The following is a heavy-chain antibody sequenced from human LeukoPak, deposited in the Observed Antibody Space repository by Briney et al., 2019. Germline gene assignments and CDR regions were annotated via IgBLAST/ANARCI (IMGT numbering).Heavy chain of an antibody. CDR1: GGTFSSYA. J-gene: IGHJ3*02. Sequence: ASVKVSCKASGGTFSSYAISWVRQAPGQGLEWMGWINPNSGGTNYAQKFQGRVTMTRDTSISTTYMELSRLRSDDTAVYYCAREPRYYYDSSDAFDIWGQGTMVTVSS. D-gene: IGHD3-22*01. CDR3: AREPRYYYDSSDAFDI. V-gene: IGHV1-2*02. CDR2: INPNSGGT.